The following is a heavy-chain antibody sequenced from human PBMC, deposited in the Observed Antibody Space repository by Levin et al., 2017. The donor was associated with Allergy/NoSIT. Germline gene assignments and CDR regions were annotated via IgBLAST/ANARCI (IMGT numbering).Heavy chain of an antibody. V-gene: IGHV3-30*18. J-gene: IGHJ3*01. CDR1: GFTFSNYG. Sequence: GGSLRLSCVASGFTFSNYGMHWVRQAPGKGLEWVAVILYDGSKTYYADSVKGRFSISRDNSKDTLYLQMNSLRADDTATFYCAKEMFRGVTDGFDFWGQGTMVTVSS. CDR2: ILYDGSKT. D-gene: IGHD3-10*01. CDR3: AKEMFRGVTDGFDF.